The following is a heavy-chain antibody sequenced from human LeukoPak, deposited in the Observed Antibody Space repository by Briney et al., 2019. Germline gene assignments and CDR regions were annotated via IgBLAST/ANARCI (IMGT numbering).Heavy chain of an antibody. V-gene: IGHV3-30*03. J-gene: IGHJ6*02. CDR1: GVTFSSYG. Sequence: PGRSLRLSCAASGVTFSSYGMHWVRQAPGKGLEWVAVISYDGSNKYYADSVKGRFTISRDNSKNTLYLQMNSLRAEDTAVYYCFVLDVWGQGTTVTVSS. CDR2: ISYDGSNK. CDR3: FVLDV.